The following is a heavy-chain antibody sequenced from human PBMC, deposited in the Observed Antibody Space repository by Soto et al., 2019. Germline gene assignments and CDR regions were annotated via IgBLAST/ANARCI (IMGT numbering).Heavy chain of an antibody. Sequence: LSLTCTVSGGSISGYYWSWIRQPPGKGLEWIGYMYNTGSTVYNPSFKSRVTISVDTSKNQFSLKLNSVTAADTAVYYCARDLWGYCGTDCYPLDVWGQGTRVTVSS. CDR2: MYNTGST. J-gene: IGHJ6*02. V-gene: IGHV4-59*01. CDR1: GGSISGYY. CDR3: ARDLWGYCGTDCYPLDV. D-gene: IGHD2-21*02.